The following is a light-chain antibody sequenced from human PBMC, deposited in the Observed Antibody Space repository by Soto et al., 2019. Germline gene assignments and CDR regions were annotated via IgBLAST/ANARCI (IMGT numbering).Light chain of an antibody. CDR3: LLDFRYFWA. J-gene: IGKJ1*01. CDR2: AAS. V-gene: IGKV1-6*01. CDR1: EAIRSA. Sequence: AIQLTQSPSSLSASVGDRVTITCRASEAIRSALCWYQQKPGKVPKLLIYAASILQSGVPSRFSGSGSGTDFTLTISSLQPEDFATYYCLLDFRYFWAFGQGTKV.